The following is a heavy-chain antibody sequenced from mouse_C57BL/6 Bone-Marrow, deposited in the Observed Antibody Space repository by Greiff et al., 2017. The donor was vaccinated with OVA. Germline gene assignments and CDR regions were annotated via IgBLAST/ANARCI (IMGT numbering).Heavy chain of an antibody. CDR2: ISSGGSYT. CDR3: ARQGRLLRYAMDY. V-gene: IGHV5-6*02. Sequence: EVKVEESGGDLVKPGGSLKLSCAASGFTFSSYGMSWVRQTPDKRLEWVATISSGGSYTSSPDSVKGRFTISRDNAKNTLYLQMSSLKSEDTAMYYCARQGRLLRYAMDYWGQGTSVTVSS. J-gene: IGHJ4*01. D-gene: IGHD1-1*01. CDR1: GFTFSSYG.